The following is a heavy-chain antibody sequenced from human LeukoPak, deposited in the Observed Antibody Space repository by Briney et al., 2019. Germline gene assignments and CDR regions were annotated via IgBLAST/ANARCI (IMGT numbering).Heavy chain of an antibody. CDR1: GGSVSSGNYY. Sequence: SQTLSPTCTVSGGSVSSGNYYWSWIRQPAGKVLEWIGRMYTSGSTNYNPSLKSRVSISRDTSKNQFSLKLNSVTAADTAVYYCAAMIGYFDYWGQGILVTVSS. CDR3: AAMIGYFDY. J-gene: IGHJ4*02. V-gene: IGHV4-61*02. D-gene: IGHD3-22*01. CDR2: MYTSGST.